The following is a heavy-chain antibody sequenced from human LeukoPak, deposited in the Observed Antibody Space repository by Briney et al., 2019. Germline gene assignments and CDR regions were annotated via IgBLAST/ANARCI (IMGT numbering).Heavy chain of an antibody. Sequence: SETLSLTCTVSGGSISSYYWTWIRQPPGTGLEWIGYVYSSGSTNYNSPLKSRVTISVDTSKSQFSLKLSSVTAADTAVYYCARRSRGYCSSTSCYFGAFDIWGQGTMVTVSS. V-gene: IGHV4-59*01. CDR2: VYSSGST. CDR3: ARRSRGYCSSTSCYFGAFDI. J-gene: IGHJ3*02. D-gene: IGHD2-2*01. CDR1: GGSISSYY.